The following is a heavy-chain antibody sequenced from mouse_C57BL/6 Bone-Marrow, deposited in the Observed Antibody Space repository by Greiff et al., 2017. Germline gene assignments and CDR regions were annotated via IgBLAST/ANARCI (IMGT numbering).Heavy chain of an antibody. CDR2: INPSDSET. CDR3: AKSHAYYSNSPFFYYAMDY. Sequence: QVQLQQPGAELVRPGSSVKLSCKASGYTFTSYWMDWVKQRPGQGLEWIGNINPSDSETHYNQNFKDKAPFTVDKYTNTAYMQLSSLTSEDSAVYYCAKSHAYYSNSPFFYYAMDYWGQGTSVTVSS. J-gene: IGHJ4*01. V-gene: IGHV1-61*01. D-gene: IGHD2-5*01. CDR1: GYTFTSYW.